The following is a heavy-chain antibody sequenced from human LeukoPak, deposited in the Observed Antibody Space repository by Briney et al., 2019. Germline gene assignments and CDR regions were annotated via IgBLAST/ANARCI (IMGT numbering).Heavy chain of an antibody. CDR1: GGTFSSYA. J-gene: IGHJ5*02. CDR2: IIPILGIA. Sequence: GASVKVSCKASGGTFSSYAISWVRQAPGQGLEWMGRIIPILGIANYAQKFQGRVTITADKSTSTAYMELSSLRSEDTAVYYCATSPNYDDSSALLDLWGQGTLVIVSS. CDR3: ATSPNYDDSSALLDL. V-gene: IGHV1-69*04. D-gene: IGHD3-22*01.